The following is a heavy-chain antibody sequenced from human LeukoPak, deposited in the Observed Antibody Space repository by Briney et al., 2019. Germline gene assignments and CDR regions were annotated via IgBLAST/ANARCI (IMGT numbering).Heavy chain of an antibody. CDR1: GFTFSHAW. J-gene: IGHJ4*02. D-gene: IGHD4-23*01. Sequence: GGSLRRSCAASGFTFSHAWMTWVRQAPGKGLEWVGRIKRKTDGGTTDYAAPVKGRFTISRDDSKNTLYLQMNNLQTEDTAVYYCTTRTDSSGILGYWGQGTLVTVSS. CDR2: IKRKTDGGTT. CDR3: TTRTDSSGILGY. V-gene: IGHV3-15*01.